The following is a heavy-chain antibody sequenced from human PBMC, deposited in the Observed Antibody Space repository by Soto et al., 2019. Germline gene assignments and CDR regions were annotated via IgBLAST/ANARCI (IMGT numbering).Heavy chain of an antibody. V-gene: IGHV3-7*01. CDR3: VTDAQNSEWLTLGY. D-gene: IGHD3-9*01. J-gene: IGHJ4*02. Sequence: GGSLRLSCAASGFTFSSYAMHWVRQAPGRGLEWVANTNRDGSQAYYVDSVKGRFTISRDNAKNSIYLQMDSLRADDTAVYYCVTDAQNSEWLTLGYWGQGTLVTAPQ. CDR2: TNRDGSQA. CDR1: GFTFSSYA.